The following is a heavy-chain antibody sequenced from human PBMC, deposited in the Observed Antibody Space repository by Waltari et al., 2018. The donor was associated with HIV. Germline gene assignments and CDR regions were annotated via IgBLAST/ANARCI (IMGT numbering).Heavy chain of an antibody. V-gene: IGHV4-39*01. CDR3: ARHQQLVQSLYYFDL. J-gene: IGHJ4*02. D-gene: IGHD6-6*01. CDR1: GGSLGRANYY. Sequence: QLHLQESGPGLVKPSETLSLTCTVSGGSLGRANYYWGWIRQPPGKGLEWIGNIYHSGSTHYNPSLKSRVTISVATSKNQFSLKLSSVTAADTAVYYCARHQQLVQSLYYFDLWGQGTLVSVSS. CDR2: IYHSGST.